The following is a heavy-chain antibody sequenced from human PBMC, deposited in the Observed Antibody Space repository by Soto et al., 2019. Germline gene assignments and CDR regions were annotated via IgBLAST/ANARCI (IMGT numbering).Heavy chain of an antibody. D-gene: IGHD3-3*01. CDR2: IYHSGST. CDR3: ATLWYVFWSGYLVEYGMDV. CDR1: GGSISSSNW. V-gene: IGHV4-4*02. J-gene: IGHJ6*04. Sequence: SETLSLTCAVSGGSISSSNWWSWVRQPPGKGLEWIGEIYHSGSTNYNPSLKSRVTISVDKSKNQFSLKLSSVTAADTAVYYRATLWYVFWSGYLVEYGMDVWGKGTTVTVS.